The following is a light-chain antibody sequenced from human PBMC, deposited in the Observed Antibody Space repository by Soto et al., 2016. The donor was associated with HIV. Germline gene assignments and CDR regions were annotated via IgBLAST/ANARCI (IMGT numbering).Light chain of an antibody. V-gene: IGLV3-21*03. J-gene: IGLJ2*01. CDR1: NIGGKS. CDR2: DDS. Sequence: SYVLTQPPSVSVAPGKTATITCGGNNIGGKSVHWFQQKPGQAPVLVVYDDSDRPSGISERFSGSNSGNTATLTISRVEAGDEADYYCQVWDSSSDHVVFGGGTKLTVL. CDR3: QVWDSSSDHVV.